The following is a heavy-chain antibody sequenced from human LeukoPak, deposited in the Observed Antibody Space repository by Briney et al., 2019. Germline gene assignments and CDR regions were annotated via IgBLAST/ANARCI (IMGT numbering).Heavy chain of an antibody. CDR2: ISSSGSTI. Sequence: GGSLRLSCAASGFTFSNYAMSWVRQAPGKGLEWVSYISSSGSTIYYADSVKGRFTISRDNAKNSLYLQMNSLRAEDTAVYYCARVALGQVRGVTALFDYWGQGTLVTVSS. CDR1: GFTFSNYA. V-gene: IGHV3-11*01. J-gene: IGHJ4*02. CDR3: ARVALGQVRGVTALFDY. D-gene: IGHD3-10*01.